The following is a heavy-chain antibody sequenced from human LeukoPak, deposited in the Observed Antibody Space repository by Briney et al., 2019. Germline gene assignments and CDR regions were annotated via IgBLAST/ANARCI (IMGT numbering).Heavy chain of an antibody. Sequence: GGSLRLSCAASGFTFSSYAMHWVRQAPGKGLEWVAVISYDGSNKYYADSVKGRFTISRDNSKNTLYLQMNSLRAEDTAVYYCARNYGSGYDAFDIWGQGTMVTVSS. CDR3: ARNYGSGYDAFDI. CDR1: GFTFSSYA. V-gene: IGHV3-30*04. CDR2: ISYDGSNK. J-gene: IGHJ3*02. D-gene: IGHD3-10*01.